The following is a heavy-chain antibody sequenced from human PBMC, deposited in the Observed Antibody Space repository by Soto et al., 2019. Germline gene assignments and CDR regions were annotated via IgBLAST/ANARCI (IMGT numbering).Heavy chain of an antibody. CDR1: GGTFSSYA. J-gene: IGHJ3*02. V-gene: IGHV1-69*06. D-gene: IGHD3-22*01. CDR2: IIPIFGTA. CDR3: ARNKRGVPYYYDRWGVFFDI. Sequence: VASVKVSCKASGGTFSSYAISWVRQAPGQGLEWMGGIIPIFGTANYAQKFQGRVTITADKSTSTAYMELSSLRSEDTAVYYCARNKRGVPYYYDRWGVFFDIGGQGTMGTVS.